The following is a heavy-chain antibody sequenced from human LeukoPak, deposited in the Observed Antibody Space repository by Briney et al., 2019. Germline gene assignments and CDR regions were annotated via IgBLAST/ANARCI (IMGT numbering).Heavy chain of an antibody. CDR1: GFTFSSYG. CDR3: ARGKDTAMVTFDY. V-gene: IGHV3-23*01. J-gene: IGHJ4*02. D-gene: IGHD5-18*01. Sequence: GGSLRLSCAASGFTFSSYGMSWVRQAPGKGLEWVSAISGSGGSTYYADSVKGRFTISIDNSKNTLYLQMNSLRAEDTAVYYCARGKDTAMVTFDYWGQGTLVTVSS. CDR2: ISGSGGST.